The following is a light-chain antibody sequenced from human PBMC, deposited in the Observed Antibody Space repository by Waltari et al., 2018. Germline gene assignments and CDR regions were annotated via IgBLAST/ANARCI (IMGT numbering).Light chain of an antibody. CDR3: QQSYSTPVT. Sequence: DIQMTQSPSSLSASVGDSVTITCRASQTITTYLNWYQQKPGKAPTLLMYAASSLESGVPSRFSGSGSGTDFTLTINSLQVEDFATYYCQQSYSTPVTFGPGTKVDIK. J-gene: IGKJ3*01. V-gene: IGKV1-39*01. CDR2: AAS. CDR1: QTITTY.